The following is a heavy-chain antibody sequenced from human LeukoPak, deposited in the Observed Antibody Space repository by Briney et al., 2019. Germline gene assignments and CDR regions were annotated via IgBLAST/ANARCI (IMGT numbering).Heavy chain of an antibody. CDR2: IYTSGST. CDR3: ARGGQGTGTTESLFDY. V-gene: IGHV4-4*07. CDR1: GGSISSYY. Sequence: SETLSLTCTVSGGSISSYYWSWIRQPAGKGLEWIGRIYTSGSTNYNPSLKSRVTMSVDTSKNQFSLKLSSVTAADTAVYYCARGGQGTGTTESLFDYWGQGTLVTVSS. D-gene: IGHD1-7*01. J-gene: IGHJ4*02.